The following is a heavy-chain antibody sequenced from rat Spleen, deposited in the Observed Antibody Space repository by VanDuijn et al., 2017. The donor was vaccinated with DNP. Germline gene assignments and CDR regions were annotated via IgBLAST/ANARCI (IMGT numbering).Heavy chain of an antibody. J-gene: IGHJ3*01. CDR3: VRRGGKGLFSK. CDR1: GLTFSNAD. V-gene: IGHV5-25*01. Sequence: EVQLVESGGGLVQPGRSMKLSCGASGLTFSNADMAWVRQAPTRGLEWVASISSSGDKIYYRDSVKGRFIVSRDNAKSTLDLQMDSLRSEDTATYYCVRRGGKGLFSKWGQGTLVTVSS. D-gene: IGHD3-1*01. CDR2: ISSSGDKI.